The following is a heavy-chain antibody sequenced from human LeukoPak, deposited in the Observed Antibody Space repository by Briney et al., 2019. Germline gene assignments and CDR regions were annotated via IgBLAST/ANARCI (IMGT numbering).Heavy chain of an antibody. D-gene: IGHD3-9*01. J-gene: IGHJ4*02. CDR2: ISSNGDST. Sequence: GGSLRLSCSASGFTFNSYAMHWVRQAPGKGLEYVSVISSNGDSTYYAVSLKGRFTISRDNSKSTLYLQMSSLRPEDTAVYYCVKGQQFILPGYYFDYWGQGTLVTVSS. V-gene: IGHV3-64D*09. CDR1: GFTFNSYA. CDR3: VKGQQFILPGYYFDY.